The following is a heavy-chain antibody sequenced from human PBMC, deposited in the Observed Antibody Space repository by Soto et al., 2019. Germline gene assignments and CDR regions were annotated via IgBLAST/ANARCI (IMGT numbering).Heavy chain of an antibody. V-gene: IGHV4-61*01. CDR2: TDYSGNS. CDR3: ARQSSYDSEHYRYWFDP. CDR1: GGSVSSATDY. J-gene: IGHJ5*02. Sequence: QVHLQESGPGLVKPSETLSLTCTVSGGSVSSATDYWTWIRQPPGKGLEWIGYTDYSGNSDSNPSLMSRVTISIDRSKNQFSLTLRSVTAADTAVYSCARQSSYDSEHYRYWFDPWGRGILVTVSS. D-gene: IGHD3-22*01.